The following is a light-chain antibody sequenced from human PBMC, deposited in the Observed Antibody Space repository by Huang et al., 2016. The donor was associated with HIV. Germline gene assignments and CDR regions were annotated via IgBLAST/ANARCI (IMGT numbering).Light chain of an antibody. Sequence: EIVLTQSPDTLSLSPGERATLSGRASQSVSTSHLAWYQQKPGQALRLLIYDASSRATDIPDRFSGSGSGTDFTLTISRLEPEDFAVYYCQQYGSPPLTFGGGTKVENK. CDR2: DAS. CDR3: QQYGSPPLT. J-gene: IGKJ4*01. V-gene: IGKV3-20*01. CDR1: QSVSTSH.